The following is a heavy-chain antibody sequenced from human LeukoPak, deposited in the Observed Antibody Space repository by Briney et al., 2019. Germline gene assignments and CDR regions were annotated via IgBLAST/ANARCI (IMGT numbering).Heavy chain of an antibody. CDR2: INPNNGGT. CDR1: GYTFTDYY. J-gene: IGHJ4*02. Sequence: GASVKVSCKASGYTFTDYYMHWVRQAPGQGLEWMGWINPNNGGTTYAQKFQGRVTMTRDTSISTAYMELGRLTSDDTAMYLCLRDLTYGGISSPDCWGQGSLVTVSS. CDR3: LRDLTYGGISSPDC. D-gene: IGHD4/OR15-4a*01. V-gene: IGHV1-2*02.